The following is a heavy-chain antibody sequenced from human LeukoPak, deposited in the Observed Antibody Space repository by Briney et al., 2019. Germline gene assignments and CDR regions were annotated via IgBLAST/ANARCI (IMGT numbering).Heavy chain of an antibody. CDR2: IYYTGST. CDR1: GDSISDYY. Sequence: SETLSLTCTISGDSISDYYWSWIRQPPGKGLEWIGYIYYTGSTNYNPSLKSRVTISVDTSKNQFSLKLSSVTAADTAVYYCARYGHDSSGYYYYYMDVWGKGTTVTISS. CDR3: ARYGHDSSGYYYYYMDV. D-gene: IGHD3-22*01. J-gene: IGHJ6*03. V-gene: IGHV4-59*01.